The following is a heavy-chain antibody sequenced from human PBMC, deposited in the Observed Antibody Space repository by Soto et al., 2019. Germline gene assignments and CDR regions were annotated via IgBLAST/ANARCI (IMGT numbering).Heavy chain of an antibody. D-gene: IGHD5-18*01. CDR3: ARSNSYGFGCDSFYI. CDR2: ISSNVGSK. Sequence: EVQLAESGGGLVQPGGSLRLSCAASGFTFSSYAMHWVRQAPGKGLEYVSAISSNVGSKYYANSVKGRFTIARDNSKNALYLQMGSLRAEDMAVYYCARSNSYGFGCDSFYIWGQGTIVTVSS. V-gene: IGHV3-64*01. J-gene: IGHJ3*02. CDR1: GFTFSSYA.